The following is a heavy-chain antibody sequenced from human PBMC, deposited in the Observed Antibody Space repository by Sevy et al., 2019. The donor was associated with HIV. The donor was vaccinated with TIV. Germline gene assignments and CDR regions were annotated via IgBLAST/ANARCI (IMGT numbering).Heavy chain of an antibody. J-gene: IGHJ4*02. D-gene: IGHD1-26*01. CDR1: GFSLSAYW. Sequence: GGSLRLSCKCSGFSLSAYWMHWVRQIPGKGLDWISHINNDGSVRQYADSVKGRFTISRDNVRNILYLQMESLRAEDAGVYYCARGIGKSGAFWGQGTLVTVSS. V-gene: IGHV3-74*01. CDR3: ARGIGKSGAF. CDR2: INNDGSVR.